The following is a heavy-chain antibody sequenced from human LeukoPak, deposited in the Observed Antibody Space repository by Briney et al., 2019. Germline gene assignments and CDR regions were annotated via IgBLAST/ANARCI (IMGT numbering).Heavy chain of an antibody. CDR1: GFTFSSYA. Sequence: GGSLRLSCAASGFTFSSYAMHWVRQAPGKGLEWVAVISYDGSNKYYADSAKGRFTISRDNSKNTLYLQMNSLRAEDTAVYYCARGGSYCSSTSCYTFWFDPWGQGTLVTVSS. D-gene: IGHD2-2*02. CDR2: ISYDGSNK. CDR3: ARGGSYCSSTSCYTFWFDP. V-gene: IGHV3-30-3*01. J-gene: IGHJ5*02.